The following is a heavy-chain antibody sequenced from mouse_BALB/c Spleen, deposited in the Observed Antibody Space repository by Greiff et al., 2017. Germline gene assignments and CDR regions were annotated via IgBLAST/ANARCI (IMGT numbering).Heavy chain of an antibody. Sequence: DVQLVESGGGLVQPGGSRKLSCAASGFTFSSFGMHWVRQAPEKGLEWVAYISSGSSTIYYADTVKGRFTISRDNPKNTLFLQMTSLRSEDTAMYYCARDGNYEGFAYWGQGTLVTVSA. CDR3: ARDGNYEGFAY. CDR2: ISSGSSTI. D-gene: IGHD2-1*01. V-gene: IGHV5-17*02. J-gene: IGHJ3*01. CDR1: GFTFSSFG.